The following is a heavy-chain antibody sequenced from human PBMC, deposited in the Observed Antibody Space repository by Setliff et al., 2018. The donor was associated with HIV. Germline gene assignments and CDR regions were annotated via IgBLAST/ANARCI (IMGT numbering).Heavy chain of an antibody. J-gene: IGHJ4*02. CDR3: VKVSRGTVVRGVILVGYFDY. D-gene: IGHD3-10*02. V-gene: IGHV3-23*01. CDR2: ISSSGGRT. CDR1: GFTFSNYV. Sequence: RLSCAASGFTFSNYVMSWVRQTPGKGLEWVSGISSSGGRTYHADSVKGRFTISRDNSKNTLYLQMSSLRVEDTAVYYCVKVSRGTVVRGVILVGYFDYWGQGTLVTVSS.